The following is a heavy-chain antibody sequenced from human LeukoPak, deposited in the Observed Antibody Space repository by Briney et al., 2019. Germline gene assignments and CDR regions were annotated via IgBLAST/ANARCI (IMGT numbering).Heavy chain of an antibody. J-gene: IGHJ3*02. Sequence: GESLKISCKGSGYSFTRYWIGWVRQMPGKGLEWMGIIYPGDSDARYSASFQGQVNISVDKSISIAYLQWSSLKASDTAIYFCARTGGGSDFGDYSDAFDIWGQGTMVTVSS. CDR3: ARTGGGSDFGDYSDAFDI. CDR1: GYSFTRYW. D-gene: IGHD4-17*01. CDR2: IYPGDSDA. V-gene: IGHV5-51*01.